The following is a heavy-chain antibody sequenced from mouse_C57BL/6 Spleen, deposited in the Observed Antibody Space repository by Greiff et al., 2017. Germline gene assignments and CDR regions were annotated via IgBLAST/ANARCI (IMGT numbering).Heavy chain of an antibody. CDR2: IWRGGST. CDR3: AIIYYDYDAFAY. D-gene: IGHD2-4*01. J-gene: IGHJ3*01. V-gene: IGHV2-5*01. CDR1: GFSLTSYG. Sequence: VKLQESGPGLVQPSQSLSITCTVSGFSLTSYGVHWVRQSPGKGLEWLGVIWRGGSTDYNAAFMSRLSITKDNSKSQVFFKMNSLQADDTAIYYCAIIYYDYDAFAYWGQGTLVTVSA.